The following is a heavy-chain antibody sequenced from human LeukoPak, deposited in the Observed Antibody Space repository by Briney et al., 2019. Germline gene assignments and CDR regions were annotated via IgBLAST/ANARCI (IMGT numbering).Heavy chain of an antibody. J-gene: IGHJ5*01. CDR3: ARSRQASGLFNS. D-gene: IGHD3-10*01. V-gene: IGHV4-30-2*01. CDR1: GYAITSGGFS. CDR2: IYDRGPA. Sequence: SETLSLTCTVSGYAITSGGFSWNWIRQPPGKGLEWIGCIYDRGPAYYIPSLKSRFTISVDRPKNQFFLNVTSLTAADTAVYYCARSRQASGLFNSWGQGTLVVVSS.